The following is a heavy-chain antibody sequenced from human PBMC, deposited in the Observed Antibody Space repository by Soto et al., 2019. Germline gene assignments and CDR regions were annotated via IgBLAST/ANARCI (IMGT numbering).Heavy chain of an antibody. V-gene: IGHV2-70*04. J-gene: IGHJ4*02. D-gene: IGHD2-15*01. CDR2: IDWDDDK. CDR3: ARSRGGSRNLDY. CDR1: GFSLSTSGMR. Sequence: SGPTLVNPTQTLTLTCTFSGFSLSTSGMRVSWTRQPPGKALEWLARIDWDDDKFYSTSLKTRLTISKDTSKNQVVLTMTNMDPVDTATYYCARSRGGSRNLDYWGQGTPVTVYS.